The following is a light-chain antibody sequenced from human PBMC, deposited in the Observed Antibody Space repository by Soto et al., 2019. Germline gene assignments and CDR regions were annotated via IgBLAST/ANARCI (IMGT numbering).Light chain of an antibody. Sequence: QSALTQPASVSGSPGQSITISCTGTSSDVGGYNYVSWYQQHPGKAPKLMIYDVSNRPSGVSNRFSGSKSGNTASLTTSGLQAEDEDDYYCSSYTSSSTLEVFGGGTKLTVL. CDR2: DVS. J-gene: IGLJ2*01. CDR3: SSYTSSSTLEV. V-gene: IGLV2-14*01. CDR1: SSDVGGYNY.